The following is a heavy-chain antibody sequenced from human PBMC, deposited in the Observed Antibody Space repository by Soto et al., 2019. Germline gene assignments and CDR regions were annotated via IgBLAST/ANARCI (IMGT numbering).Heavy chain of an antibody. Sequence: QVQLMQSGAEVKKPGASVKVSCKASGDTFTNYYIHWVRQAPGQGLEWMGTVNPSGGYTPYTQHFHGRVTMTRDTSTSTLYMELTSLTSDDTAVYYCARGGHVVVVTAALDYWGQGTLVTVSS. D-gene: IGHD2-21*02. CDR2: VNPSGGYT. CDR1: GDTFTNYY. CDR3: ARGGHVVVVTAALDY. J-gene: IGHJ4*02. V-gene: IGHV1-46*01.